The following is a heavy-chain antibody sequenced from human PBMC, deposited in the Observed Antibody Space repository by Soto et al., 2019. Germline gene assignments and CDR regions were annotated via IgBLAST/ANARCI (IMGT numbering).Heavy chain of an antibody. CDR3: ARTMVVAATDYYYYYGMDV. D-gene: IGHD2-15*01. V-gene: IGHV1-69*13. Sequence: GASVKVSCKASGGTFSSYAISWVRQTPGQGLEWMGGIIPIFGTANYAQKFQGRVTITADESTSTAYMELSSLRSEDTAVYYCARTMVVAATDYYYYYGMDVWGQGTTVTVSS. CDR1: GGTFSSYA. CDR2: IIPIFGTA. J-gene: IGHJ6*02.